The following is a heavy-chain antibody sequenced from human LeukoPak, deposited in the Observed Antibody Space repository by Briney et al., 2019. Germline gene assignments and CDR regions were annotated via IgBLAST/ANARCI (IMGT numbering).Heavy chain of an antibody. J-gene: IGHJ6*02. D-gene: IGHD4-17*01. CDR3: ARARGYGDYVYYYGMDA. CDR1: GYTFTSYG. Sequence: GASVKVSCKASGYTFTSYGISWVRQAPGQGLEWMGWISAYNGNTNYAQKLQGRVTMTTDTSTSTAYMELRSLRSDDTAVYYCARARGYGDYVYYYGMDAWGQGTTVTVSS. V-gene: IGHV1-18*01. CDR2: ISAYNGNT.